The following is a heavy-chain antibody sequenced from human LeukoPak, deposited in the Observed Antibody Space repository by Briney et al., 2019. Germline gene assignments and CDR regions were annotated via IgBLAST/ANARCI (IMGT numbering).Heavy chain of an antibody. Sequence: GASVKVSCKASGGTFSSYAISWVRQAPGQGLEWMGGIIPISGTANYAQKFQGRVTITTDESTSTAYMELSSLRSEDTAVYYCARGYFDWLPYFLDYWGQGTLVTVSS. D-gene: IGHD3-9*01. J-gene: IGHJ4*02. CDR3: ARGYFDWLPYFLDY. V-gene: IGHV1-69*05. CDR1: GGTFSSYA. CDR2: IIPISGTA.